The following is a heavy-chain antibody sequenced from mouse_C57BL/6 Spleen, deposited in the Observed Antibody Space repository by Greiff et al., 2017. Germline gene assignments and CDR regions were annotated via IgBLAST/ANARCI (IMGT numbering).Heavy chain of an antibody. Sequence: VQLQESGAELVKPGASVKISCKASGYAFSSYWMNWVKQRPGKGLEWIGQIYPGDGDTNYNGKFKGKATLAADKSSSTAYMQLSSLTSEDSAVYFCARSYDGRSPWFAYWGQGTLVTVSA. D-gene: IGHD1-1*01. CDR2: IYPGDGDT. V-gene: IGHV1-80*01. CDR3: ARSYDGRSPWFAY. CDR1: GYAFSSYW. J-gene: IGHJ3*01.